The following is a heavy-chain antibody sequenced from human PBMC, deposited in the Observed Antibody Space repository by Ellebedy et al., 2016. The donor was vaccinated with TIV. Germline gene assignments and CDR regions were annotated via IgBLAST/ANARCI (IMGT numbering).Heavy chain of an antibody. V-gene: IGHV3-7*01. CDR3: ARVTSCTGSNCYSTNFDY. CDR2: IKQDGSEK. CDR1: GFTFSSYW. Sequence: GESLKISCAASGFTFSSYWMSWVRQAAGRGLEWVANIKQDGSEKYYVDSVKGRFTISRDNAKNSLYLQMNSLRAEDTAVYYCARVTSCTGSNCYSTNFDYWGQGTLVTVSS. D-gene: IGHD2-15*01. J-gene: IGHJ4*02.